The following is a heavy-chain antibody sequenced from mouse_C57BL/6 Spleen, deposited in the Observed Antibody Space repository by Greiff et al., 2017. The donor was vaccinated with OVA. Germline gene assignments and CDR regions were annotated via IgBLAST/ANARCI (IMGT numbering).Heavy chain of an antibody. CDR1: GYTFTDYE. V-gene: IGHV1-15*01. J-gene: IGHJ4*01. Sequence: QVQLKESGAELVRPGASVTLSCKASGYTFTDYEMHWVKQTPVHGLEWIGAIDPETGGTAYNQKFKGKAILTADKSSSTAYMELRSLTSEDSAVFYCTKKSPGGARDCGGKGPSAPVS. D-gene: IGHD1-3*01. CDR3: TKKSPGGARDC. CDR2: IDPETGGT.